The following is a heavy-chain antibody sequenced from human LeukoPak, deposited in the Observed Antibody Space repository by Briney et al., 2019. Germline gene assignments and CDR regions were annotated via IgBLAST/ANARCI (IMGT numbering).Heavy chain of an antibody. CDR2: ISAYNGNT. Sequence: ALVKLCRKASGYSFTSHGISWVRQARGQGLEWMGWISAYNGNTNYAQKLQGRVTMTTDTSTSTAYMELRSLRSDDTAVYYCASVRDAFDIWGQGTMVTVSS. D-gene: IGHD6-6*01. CDR1: GYSFTSHG. J-gene: IGHJ3*02. V-gene: IGHV1-18*04. CDR3: ASVRDAFDI.